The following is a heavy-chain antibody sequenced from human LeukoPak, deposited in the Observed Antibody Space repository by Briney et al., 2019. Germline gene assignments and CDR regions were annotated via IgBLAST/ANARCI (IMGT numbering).Heavy chain of an antibody. D-gene: IGHD2-2*01. CDR3: ARALWGSTSAGDL. CDR2: MNPNSGNT. CDR1: GYTFTSYG. V-gene: IGHV1-8*03. Sequence: ASVKVSCKASGYTFTSYGISWVRQATGQGLEWMGWMNPNSGNTGYAQKFQGRVTITRNTSISTAYMELSSLRSEDTAVYYCARALWGSTSAGDLWGRGTLVTVSS. J-gene: IGHJ2*01.